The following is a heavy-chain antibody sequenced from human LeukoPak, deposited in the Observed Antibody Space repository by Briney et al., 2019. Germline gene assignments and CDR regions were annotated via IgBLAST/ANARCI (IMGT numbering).Heavy chain of an antibody. Sequence: PGGSLRLSCAASGFTFSSYAMSWVRQAPGKGLEWVSAISGSGGSTYYADSVKGRFTISRDNAKNKLFLQMNSLRAEDTAVYYCARDLPLTMVRGIYDLWGQGTLVTVSS. CDR3: ARDLPLTMVRGIYDL. CDR1: GFTFSSYA. V-gene: IGHV3-23*01. CDR2: ISGSGGST. D-gene: IGHD3-10*01. J-gene: IGHJ5*02.